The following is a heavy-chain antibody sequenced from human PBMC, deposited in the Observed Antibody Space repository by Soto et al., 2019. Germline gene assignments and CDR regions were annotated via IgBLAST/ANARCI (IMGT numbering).Heavy chain of an antibody. J-gene: IGHJ4*02. D-gene: IGHD2-21*02. CDR1: GFTFSSYG. V-gene: IGHV3-33*01. Sequence: QVQLVESGGGVVQPGRSLRLSCAASGFTFSSYGMHWVRQAPGKGLEWVAVIWYDGSNKYYADSVKGRFTISRDNSKNTLYLQMNRLRAEDTAVYYCARDAGAYCGGDCYADYWGQGTLVTVSS. CDR2: IWYDGSNK. CDR3: ARDAGAYCGGDCYADY.